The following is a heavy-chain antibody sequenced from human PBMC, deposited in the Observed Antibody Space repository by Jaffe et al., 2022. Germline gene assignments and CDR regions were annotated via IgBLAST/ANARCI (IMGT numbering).Heavy chain of an antibody. Sequence: QVQLQQWGAGLLKPSETLSLTCAVYGGSFSGYYWSWIRQPPGKGLEWIGEINHSGSTNYNPSLKSRVTISVDTSKNQFSLKLSSVTAADTAVYYCARGRGCSSTSCYVRGGTYYYYMDVWGKGTTVTVSS. V-gene: IGHV4-34*01. CDR2: INHSGST. CDR1: GGSFSGYY. CDR3: ARGRGCSSTSCYVRGGTYYYYMDV. D-gene: IGHD2-2*01. J-gene: IGHJ6*03.